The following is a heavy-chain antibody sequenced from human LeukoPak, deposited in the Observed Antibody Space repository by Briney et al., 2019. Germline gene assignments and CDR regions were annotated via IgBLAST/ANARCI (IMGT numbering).Heavy chain of an antibody. Sequence: ASVKVSCKASGGSFSSYTISWERQAPGQGLEWMGRIIPILGIANYAQKFQGRVTITADKSTSTAYMELSSLRSEDTAVYYCARSLTPGGFDYWGQGTLVTVSS. CDR1: GGSFSSYT. V-gene: IGHV1-69*02. D-gene: IGHD1-1*01. CDR3: ARSLTPGGFDY. J-gene: IGHJ4*02. CDR2: IIPILGIA.